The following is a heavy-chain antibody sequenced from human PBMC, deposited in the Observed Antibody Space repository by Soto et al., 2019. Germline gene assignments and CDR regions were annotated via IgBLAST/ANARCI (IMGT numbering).Heavy chain of an antibody. CDR3: ARASYSSSWYPAYAFDI. Sequence: SVKVSCKASGGTFSSYTISWVRQAPGQGLEWMGRIIPILGIANYAQKFQGRVTITADKSTSTAYMELSSLRSEDTAVYYCARASYSSSWYPAYAFDIWGQGTMVTVSS. V-gene: IGHV1-69*02. J-gene: IGHJ3*02. D-gene: IGHD6-13*01. CDR1: GGTFSSYT. CDR2: IIPILGIA.